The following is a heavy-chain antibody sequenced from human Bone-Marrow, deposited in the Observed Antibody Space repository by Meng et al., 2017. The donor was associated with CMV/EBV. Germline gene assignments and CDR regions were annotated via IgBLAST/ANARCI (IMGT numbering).Heavy chain of an antibody. CDR2: IYYSTRT. D-gene: IGHD7-27*01. Sequence: SETLSLTCTVSGGPITSSNSYWGWIRQPPGEGLEWIGSIYYSTRTYHNPSFKSRVTISVDTSKNQFSLRLGSVTAADTAMFYCARGAGDIWGWDYYFDFWGQGTLVTVSS. V-gene: IGHV4-39*07. J-gene: IGHJ4*02. CDR3: ARGAGDIWGWDYYFDF. CDR1: GGPITSSNSY.